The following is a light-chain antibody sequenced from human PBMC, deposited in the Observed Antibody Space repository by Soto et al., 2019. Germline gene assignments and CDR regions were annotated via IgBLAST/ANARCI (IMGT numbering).Light chain of an antibody. J-gene: IGLJ3*02. CDR1: SSDVGGYNY. V-gene: IGLV2-14*01. CDR3: SSYAGSNNLV. CDR2: EVD. Sequence: QSVLAQPASVSGSPGQSTIISCTGTSSDVGGYNYVSWYQQHPGKAPKFLIYEVDNRASGVSDRFSGSKSGNTASLTISGLQAEDEADYYCSSYAGSNNLVFGGGTKVTVL.